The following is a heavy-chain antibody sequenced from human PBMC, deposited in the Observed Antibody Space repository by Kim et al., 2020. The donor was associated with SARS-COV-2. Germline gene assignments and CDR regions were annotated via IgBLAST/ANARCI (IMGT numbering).Heavy chain of an antibody. Sequence: GGSLRLSCAASGFTFSSYWMHWVRQAPGKGLVWVSRINSDGSSTSYADSVKGRFTISRDNAKNTLYLQMNSLRAEDTAVYYCARDLGYYYGSGNYGMDVWGQGTTVTVSS. D-gene: IGHD3-10*01. V-gene: IGHV3-74*01. CDR1: GFTFSSYW. J-gene: IGHJ6*02. CDR3: ARDLGYYYGSGNYGMDV. CDR2: INSDGSST.